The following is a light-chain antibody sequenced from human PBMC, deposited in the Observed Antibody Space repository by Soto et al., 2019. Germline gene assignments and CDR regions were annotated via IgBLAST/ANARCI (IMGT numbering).Light chain of an antibody. V-gene: IGKV3-11*01. CDR2: DAS. J-gene: IGKJ4*01. CDR1: QSVSSY. CDR3: QQRSNWPLT. Sequence: EIVLTQSPATLSLSPGERATLSCRASQSVSSYLAWYQQKPGQAPRLLIYDASNRATGIPARFSGSGSWTDFPLTIRSLEPEDFAGYSCQQRSNWPLTFGGGTKVEIK.